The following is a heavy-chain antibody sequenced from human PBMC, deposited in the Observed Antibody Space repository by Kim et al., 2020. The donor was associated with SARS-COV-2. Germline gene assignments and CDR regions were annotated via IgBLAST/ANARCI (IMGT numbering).Heavy chain of an antibody. J-gene: IGHJ6*02. CDR3: ARHRPGRGSGSYYNWYYYYYGMDV. D-gene: IGHD3-10*01. CDR1: GGSISSSSYY. CDR2: IYYSGST. V-gene: IGHV4-39*01. Sequence: SETLSLTCTVSGGSISSSSYYWGWIRQPPGKGLEWIGSIYYSGSTYYNPSLKSRVTISVDTSKNQFSLKLSSVTAADTAVYYCARHRPGRGSGSYYNWYYYYYGMDVWGQGTTVTVSS.